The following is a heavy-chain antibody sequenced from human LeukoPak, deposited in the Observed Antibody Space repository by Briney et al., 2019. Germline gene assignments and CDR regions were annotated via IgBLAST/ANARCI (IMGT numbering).Heavy chain of an antibody. V-gene: IGHV1-2*02. CDR2: INPNSGGT. J-gene: IGHJ5*02. CDR1: GYTFTGYY. CDR3: AKTARRGGQNWFDP. D-gene: IGHD3-16*01. Sequence: ASVKVSCKASGYTFTGYYIHSVRQAAGQGLEWMGWINPNSGGTNYAQKFHCRVTMASDTSIRTAYMDRNRVGPDDTAVYYCAKTARRGGQNWFDPWGQGTLVTVSS.